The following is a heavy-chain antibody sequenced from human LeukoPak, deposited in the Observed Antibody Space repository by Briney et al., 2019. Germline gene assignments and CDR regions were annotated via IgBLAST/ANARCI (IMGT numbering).Heavy chain of an antibody. Sequence: GGSLRLSCAASGFSFTDHTMNWVRQAPGKGLEWVSSISSSSSYIYYADSVKGRFTISRDNAKNSLYLQMNSLRAEDTAVYYCARPVVSHYYDSSGYYDHAFDIWGQGTMVTVSS. D-gene: IGHD3-22*01. CDR3: ARPVVSHYYDSSGYYDHAFDI. J-gene: IGHJ3*02. CDR2: ISSSSSYI. CDR1: GFSFTDHT. V-gene: IGHV3-21*01.